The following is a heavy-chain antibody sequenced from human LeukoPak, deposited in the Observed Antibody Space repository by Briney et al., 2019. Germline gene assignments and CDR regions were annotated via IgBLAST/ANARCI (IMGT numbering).Heavy chain of an antibody. Sequence: GVLRLSCAASGFTFSSYAMSWVRQAPGKGLEWVSSITPSSSSIFYADSVKGRFTISRDNAKNLLYLQMSSLRAEDTAVYYCASDYDSPFDFWGQGTLVTVSS. CDR2: ITPSSSSI. D-gene: IGHD5-12*01. V-gene: IGHV3-21*06. CDR3: ASDYDSPFDF. J-gene: IGHJ4*02. CDR1: GFTFSSYA.